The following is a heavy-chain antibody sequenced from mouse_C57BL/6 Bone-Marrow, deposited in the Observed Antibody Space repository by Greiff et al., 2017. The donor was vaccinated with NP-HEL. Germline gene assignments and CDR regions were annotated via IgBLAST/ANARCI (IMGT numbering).Heavy chain of an antibody. J-gene: IGHJ2*01. CDR2: IHPNSGST. CDR3: AKWGY. V-gene: IGHV1-64*01. CDR1: GYAFSSYW. Sequence: VQLVESGAELVKPGASVKISCKASGYAFSSYWMHWVKQRPGQGLEWIGMIHPNSGSTNYNEKFKSKATLTVDKSSSTAYMQLSSLTSEDSAVYYCAKWGYWGQGTTLTVSS.